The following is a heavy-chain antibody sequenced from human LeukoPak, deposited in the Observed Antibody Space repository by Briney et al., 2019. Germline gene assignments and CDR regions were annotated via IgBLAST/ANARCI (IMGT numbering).Heavy chain of an antibody. D-gene: IGHD5-12*01. CDR1: GGSISSSSYY. J-gene: IGHJ4*02. CDR2: IYYSGNT. V-gene: IGHV4-39*07. CDR3: AREGYSGHDFIY. Sequence: SETLSLTCTVSGGSISSSSYYWGWIRQPPGKGLEWIGSIYYSGNTYYNPSLKSRVTISVDTSKNQFSLKLSSVTAADTAVYYCAREGYSGHDFIYWGQGTLVTVSS.